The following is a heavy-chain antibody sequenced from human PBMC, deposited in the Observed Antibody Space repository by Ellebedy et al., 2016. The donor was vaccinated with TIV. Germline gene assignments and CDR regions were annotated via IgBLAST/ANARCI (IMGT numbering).Heavy chain of an antibody. CDR3: APGGTTKVKKEFGY. D-gene: IGHD3-16*01. V-gene: IGHV3-30*03. J-gene: IGHJ4*02. CDR2: ISNDGRSK. CDR1: GFTFSDYG. Sequence: GESLKISCVTSGFTFSDYGMHWVRQAPGKGLEWVANISNDGRSKKHGDSVRGRFTISRDNSKSTLYLQMDSLRDDDTAVYYCAPGGTTKVKKEFGYWGQGTLVTVSS.